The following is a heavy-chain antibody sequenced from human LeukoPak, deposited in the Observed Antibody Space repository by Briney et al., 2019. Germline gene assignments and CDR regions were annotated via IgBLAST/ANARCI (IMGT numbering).Heavy chain of an antibody. CDR1: GGSISSGGYY. J-gene: IGHJ4*02. CDR2: IYYSGST. CDR3: ARRPTGDPKFDY. D-gene: IGHD7-27*01. Sequence: SETLSLTCTVSGGSISSGGYYWSWIRQHPGKGLEWIGYIYYSGSTYYNPSPKSRVTISVDTSKNRFSLKLSTVTAADTAVYYCARRPTGDPKFDYWGQGTLVTVPS. V-gene: IGHV4-31*03.